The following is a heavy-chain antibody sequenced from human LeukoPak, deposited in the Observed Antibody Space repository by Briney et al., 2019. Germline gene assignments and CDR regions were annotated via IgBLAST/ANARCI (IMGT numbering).Heavy chain of an antibody. CDR2: IYYSGGT. D-gene: IGHD1-14*01. CDR1: GGSISSSSYY. Sequence: SETLSLTCTVSGGSISSSSYYWGWIRQPPGKGLEWIGSIYYSGGTYYNPSLKSRVTISVDTSKNQFSLKLSSVTAADTAVYYCARGPRKLRAFDIWGQGTMVTVSS. V-gene: IGHV4-39*01. J-gene: IGHJ3*02. CDR3: ARGPRKLRAFDI.